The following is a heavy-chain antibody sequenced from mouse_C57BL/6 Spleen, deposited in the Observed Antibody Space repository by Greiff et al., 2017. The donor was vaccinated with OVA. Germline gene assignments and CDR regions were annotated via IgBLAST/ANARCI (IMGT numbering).Heavy chain of an antibody. Sequence: VQLQQSGAELARPGASVKLSCKASGYTFTSYGISWVKQRTGQGLEWIGEIYPRSGNTYYNEKFKGKATLTADKSSSTAYMELRSLTSGDSAVYFCARSEIRYYFDYWGQGTTLTVSS. J-gene: IGHJ2*01. CDR2: IYPRSGNT. V-gene: IGHV1-81*01. CDR3: ARSEIRYYFDY. CDR1: GYTFTSYG.